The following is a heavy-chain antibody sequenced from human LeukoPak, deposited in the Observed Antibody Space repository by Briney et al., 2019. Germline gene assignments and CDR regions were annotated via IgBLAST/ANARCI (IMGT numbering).Heavy chain of an antibody. CDR1: GYSISSGYY. CDR2: IYHSGRT. CDR3: AREGDSSNVGWFDP. D-gene: IGHD6-13*01. Sequence: SETLSLTCTVSGYSISSGYYWGWIRQPPGKGLEWIGNIYHSGRTYYNPSLKSRVTISVDTSKNQFSLKLSSVTAADTAVYYCAREGDSSNVGWFDPWGQGTLVTVSS. J-gene: IGHJ5*02. V-gene: IGHV4-38-2*02.